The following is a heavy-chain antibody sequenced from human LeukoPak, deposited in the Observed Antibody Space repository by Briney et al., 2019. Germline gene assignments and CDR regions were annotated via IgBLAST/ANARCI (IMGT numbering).Heavy chain of an antibody. V-gene: IGHV3-33*06. CDR3: AKDREQWLVELDY. J-gene: IGHJ4*02. CDR2: IWYDGSEK. D-gene: IGHD6-19*01. CDR1: GFNFSSHG. Sequence: GGSLRLSCAASGFNFSSHGIHWVRQTPDKGLEWVAIIWYDGSEKYYGDSVKGRFSISRDNARNTVHLQMNSLRDDDTAIYYCAKDREQWLVELDYWGQGTQVIVSS.